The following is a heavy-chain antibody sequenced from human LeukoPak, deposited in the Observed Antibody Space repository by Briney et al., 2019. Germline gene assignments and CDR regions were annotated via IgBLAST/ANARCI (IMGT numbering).Heavy chain of an antibody. D-gene: IGHD3-22*01. CDR1: GGSISSGTYA. CDR2: IYHSGTT. V-gene: IGHV4-30-2*01. J-gene: IGHJ4*02. Sequence: PSETLSLTCAVSGGSISSGTYAWGWLRQPPGKALEWIVYIYHSGTTTYNPSLKSRITISVDRSKNQFSLNLTSVTAADTAVYYCAGEDSGGYRFDYWGQGTLVTVSS. CDR3: AGEDSGGYRFDY.